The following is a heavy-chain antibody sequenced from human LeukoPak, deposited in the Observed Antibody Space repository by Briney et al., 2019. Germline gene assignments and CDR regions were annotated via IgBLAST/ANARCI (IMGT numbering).Heavy chain of an antibody. CDR1: GFTFSSYS. J-gene: IGHJ3*01. Sequence: GGSLRLSCAASGFTFSSYSMNWVRQAPGKGLEWVSYISSSSSTIYYADSVKGRFTISRDNAKNSLYLQMNSLRAEDTAVYYCARDSPLLWFGELFPSDVFDLWGQGTMATVSS. V-gene: IGHV3-48*04. CDR2: ISSSSSTI. D-gene: IGHD3-10*01. CDR3: ARDSPLLWFGELFPSDVFDL.